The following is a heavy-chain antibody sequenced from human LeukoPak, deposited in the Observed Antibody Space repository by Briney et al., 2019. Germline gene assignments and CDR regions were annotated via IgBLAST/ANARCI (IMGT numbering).Heavy chain of an antibody. D-gene: IGHD2-2*01. CDR3: ARGSQLLACCMDV. V-gene: IGHV3-21*01. CDR1: GFTFISYS. J-gene: IGHJ6*03. CDR2: ISSSSSYI. Sequence: GGSLRLSCAASGFTFISYSMNWVRQAPGKGLEWVSSISSSSSYIYYADSVKGRFTISRDNAKNSLYLQMNSLRAEDTAVYYCARGSQLLACCMDVWGKGTTVTVSS.